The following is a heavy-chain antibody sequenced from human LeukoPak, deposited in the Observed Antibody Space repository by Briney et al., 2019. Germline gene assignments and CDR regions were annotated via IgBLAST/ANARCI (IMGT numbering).Heavy chain of an antibody. Sequence: GASVKVSCKASGYTFTSYDINWVRQATGQGLEWMGWMNPNSGNTDYAQKFQGRVTMTRNTSISTAYMELSSLRSEDTAVYYCARVVPAAIDHNWFDPWGQGTLVTVSS. V-gene: IGHV1-8*01. CDR3: ARVVPAAIDHNWFDP. J-gene: IGHJ5*02. CDR1: GYTFTSYD. CDR2: MNPNSGNT. D-gene: IGHD2-2*01.